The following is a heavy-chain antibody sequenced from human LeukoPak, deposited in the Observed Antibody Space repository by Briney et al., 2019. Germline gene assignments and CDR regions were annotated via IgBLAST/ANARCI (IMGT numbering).Heavy chain of an antibody. J-gene: IGHJ6*02. CDR1: GYTFTDYY. V-gene: IGHV1-2*02. D-gene: IGHD6-13*01. Sequence: GASVKVSCKASGYTFTDYYMHWVRQAPGQGLEWMGWINPNSGGTNYAQKSQGRVTMTTDTSISTAYMEVSRLRPDDTAVYYCARVRIGQQLDKYYYYAMDAWGQGTTVTVSS. CDR2: INPNSGGT. CDR3: ARVRIGQQLDKYYYYAMDA.